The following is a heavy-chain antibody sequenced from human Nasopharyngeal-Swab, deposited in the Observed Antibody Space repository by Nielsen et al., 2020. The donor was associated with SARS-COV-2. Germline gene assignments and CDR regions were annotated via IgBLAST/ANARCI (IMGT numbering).Heavy chain of an antibody. V-gene: IGHV4-59*01. CDR2: IYYSGST. CDR3: ARASPPAPDY. Sequence: SETLSLTCTVSGGSISSYYWSWIRQPPGKGLEWIGYIYYSGSTNYNPSLKSRVTISVDTSKNQFSLKLSSVTAEDTAVYYCARASPPAPDYWGQGTLVTVSS. CDR1: GGSISSYY. D-gene: IGHD6-25*01. J-gene: IGHJ4*02.